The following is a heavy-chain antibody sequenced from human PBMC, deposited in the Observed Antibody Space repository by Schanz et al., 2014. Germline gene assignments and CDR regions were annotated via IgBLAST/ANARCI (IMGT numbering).Heavy chain of an antibody. J-gene: IGHJ3*02. CDR2: ISGYNGDT. V-gene: IGHV1-24*01. CDR1: GYPLNELS. CDR3: ARGPSTGAFDI. Sequence: QVQLLQSGSEVKKPGASVKVSCKVSGYPLNELSMHWVRQAPGQGLEWMGWISGYNGDTNYAPKFQDRVTMTRDTSTSTVYMELSSLRSEDTAVYFCARGPSTGAFDIWGQGTMVTVSS.